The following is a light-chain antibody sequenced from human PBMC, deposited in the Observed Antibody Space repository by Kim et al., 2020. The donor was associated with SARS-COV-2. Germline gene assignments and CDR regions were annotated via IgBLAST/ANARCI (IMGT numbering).Light chain of an antibody. J-gene: IGLJ3*02. Sequence: SYELTQPPSMSVAPGKTARITYGGNNIGSKSVHWYQQKPGQAPVLVIYYDSDRPSGIPERFSGSNSGNTATLTISRVEAGDEADYYCQVWDSSSDHPVFG. V-gene: IGLV3-21*04. CDR3: QVWDSSSDHPV. CDR2: YDS. CDR1: NIGSKS.